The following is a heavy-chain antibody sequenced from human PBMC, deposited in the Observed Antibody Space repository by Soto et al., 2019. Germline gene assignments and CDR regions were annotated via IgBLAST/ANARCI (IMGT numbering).Heavy chain of an antibody. CDR1: GFTFYSYA. D-gene: IGHD4-17*01. Sequence: GSLRLSCAASGFTFYSYAMTWVRQAPGKALEWVSTISGSGDSTYYADSVKGRFSISRDNYKNTVSLQMNSLRAENTAVYFCARVWERTVTTRNYFYGIDVWGRGTTVTVS. J-gene: IGHJ6*02. CDR3: ARVWERTVTTRNYFYGIDV. V-gene: IGHV3-23*01. CDR2: ISGSGDST.